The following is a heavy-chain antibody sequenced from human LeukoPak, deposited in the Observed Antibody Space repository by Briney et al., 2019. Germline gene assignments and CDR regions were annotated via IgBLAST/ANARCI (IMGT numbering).Heavy chain of an antibody. V-gene: IGHV4-34*01. CDR2: INHSGST. Sequence: SETLSLTCAVYGGSFSGYYWSWIRQPPGKGLEWIGEINHSGSTNYNPSLKSRVTISVDTSKNQFSLKLSSVTAADTAVYYCASCTVIYFQHWGQGTLVTVSS. CDR1: GGSFSGYY. CDR3: ASCTVIYFQH. J-gene: IGHJ1*01. D-gene: IGHD4-17*01.